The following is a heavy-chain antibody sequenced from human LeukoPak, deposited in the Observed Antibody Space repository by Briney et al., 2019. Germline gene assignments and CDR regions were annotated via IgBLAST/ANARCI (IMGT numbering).Heavy chain of an antibody. D-gene: IGHD3-10*01. CDR3: AKEPSGSEDY. CDR2: ISGGGGST. V-gene: IGHV3-43*02. J-gene: IGHJ4*02. Sequence: GGSLRLSCAASGFTFDNYAMHWVRQAPGKGLEWVSLISGGGGSTYYADSVKGRFTISRDNSKNSLYLQMNSLRTEDTALYYCAKEPSGSEDYWGQGTLVTVSS. CDR1: GFTFDNYA.